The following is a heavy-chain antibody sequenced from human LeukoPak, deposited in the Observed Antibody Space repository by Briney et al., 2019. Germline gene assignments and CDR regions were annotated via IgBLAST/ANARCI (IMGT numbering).Heavy chain of an antibody. V-gene: IGHV7-4-1*02. J-gene: IGHJ4*02. D-gene: IGHD5-18*01. CDR1: GYTFTSYA. CDR3: AREGYSYGQFDY. Sequence: ASVKVSCKASGYTFTSYAMNWVRQAPGQGLEWMGWINTNTGNPTYAQGFTGRFVFSLDISVSTAYLQISSLKAEDTAVYYCAREGYSYGQFDYWGQGTLVTVSS. CDR2: INTNTGNP.